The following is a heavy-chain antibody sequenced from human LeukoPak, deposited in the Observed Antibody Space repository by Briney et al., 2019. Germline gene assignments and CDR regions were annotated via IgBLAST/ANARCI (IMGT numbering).Heavy chain of an antibody. Sequence: SETLSLTCTVSGDPIRSSYWSWIRQPPGKGLEWIGYIYYTGTTTYNPSLKSRVTISVDTSKNQFSLNLSPVTAADTAVYYCARRGGLNRGYWYFDLWGRGTLVTVSS. V-gene: IGHV4-59*01. CDR3: ARRGGLNRGYWYFDL. J-gene: IGHJ2*01. CDR1: GDPIRSSY. D-gene: IGHD3-16*01. CDR2: IYYTGTT.